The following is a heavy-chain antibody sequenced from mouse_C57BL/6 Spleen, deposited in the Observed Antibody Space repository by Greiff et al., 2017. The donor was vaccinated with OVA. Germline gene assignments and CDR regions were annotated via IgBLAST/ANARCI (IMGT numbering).Heavy chain of an antibody. J-gene: IGHJ3*01. D-gene: IGHD2-4*01. CDR1: GFTFSSYA. V-gene: IGHV5-4*01. CDR2: ISDGGSYT. Sequence: EVKLVESGGGLVKPGGSLKLSCAASGFTFSSYAMSWVRQTPEKRLEWVATISDGGSYTYYPDNVKGRFTISRDNAKNNLYLQMSQLKSEDTAMYYCARDQDDYDAWFAYWGQGTLVTVSA. CDR3: ARDQDDYDAWFAY.